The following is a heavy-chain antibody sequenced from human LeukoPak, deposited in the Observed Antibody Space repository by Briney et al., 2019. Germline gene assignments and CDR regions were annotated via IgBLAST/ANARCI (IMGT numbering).Heavy chain of an antibody. CDR1: GGSISGYY. D-gene: IGHD2-2*01. CDR2: INHSGST. Sequence: PSETLSLTCTVSGGSISGYYWSWIRQPPGKGLEWIGEINHSGSTNYNPSLKSRVTISVDTSKNQFSLKLSSVTAADTAVYYCATDPPPDCSSTSCPDYWGQGTLVTVSS. CDR3: ATDPPPDCSSTSCPDY. V-gene: IGHV4-34*01. J-gene: IGHJ4*02.